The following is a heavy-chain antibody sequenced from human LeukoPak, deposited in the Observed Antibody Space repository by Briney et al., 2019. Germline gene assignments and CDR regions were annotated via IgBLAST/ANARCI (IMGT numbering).Heavy chain of an antibody. V-gene: IGHV1-69*05. CDR1: GYTFTSYD. Sequence: ASVKVSCKASGYTFTSYDINWVRQAPGQGLEWMGGIIPIFGTANYAQKFQGRVTITTDESTSTAYMELSSLRSEDTAVYYCISAAITYYYYMDVWGKGTTVTVSS. CDR2: IIPIFGTA. D-gene: IGHD2-2*02. J-gene: IGHJ6*03. CDR3: ISAAITYYYYMDV.